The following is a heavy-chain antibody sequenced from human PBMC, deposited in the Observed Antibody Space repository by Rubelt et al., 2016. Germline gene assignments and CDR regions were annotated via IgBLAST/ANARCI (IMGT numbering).Heavy chain of an antibody. D-gene: IGHD2-2*01. CDR2: INVGMGHK. V-gene: IGHV1-3*01. J-gene: IGHJ4*02. CDR3: ARVPSFTSRGDS. CDR1: GDTFTNYA. Sequence: QVQLVQSGAEVKKPGASVKVSCKASGDTFTNYAIHWGSQDPGQRLEWMGCINVGMGHKRYSQNYQGRVTITRDTSASTVYMELSSQGPEDTAVYYCARVPSFTSRGDSWGQGTLVIVSS.